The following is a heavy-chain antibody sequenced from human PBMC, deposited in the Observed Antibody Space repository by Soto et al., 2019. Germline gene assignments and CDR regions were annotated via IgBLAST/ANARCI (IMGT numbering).Heavy chain of an antibody. V-gene: IGHV1-69*13. Sequence: SVKVSCKASGYTFTSYAISWVRQAPGQGLEWMGGIIPIFGTANYAQKFQGRVTITADESTSTAYMELSSLRSEDTAVYYCARAYCGGDCYSYNWFDPWGQGTLVTVSS. CDR3: ARAYCGGDCYSYNWFDP. CDR2: IIPIFGTA. CDR1: GYTFTSYA. D-gene: IGHD2-21*02. J-gene: IGHJ5*02.